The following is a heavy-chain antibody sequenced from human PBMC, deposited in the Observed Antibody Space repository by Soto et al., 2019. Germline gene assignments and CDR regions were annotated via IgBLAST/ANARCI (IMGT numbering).Heavy chain of an antibody. D-gene: IGHD6-13*01. J-gene: IGHJ6*02. CDR2: IYSGGST. Sequence: WGSLRLSCAASGFTVSSNYMSWVRQAPGKGLEWVSVIYSGGSTYYADSVKGRFTISRDNSKNTLYLQMNSLRAEDTAVYYCARDSATAEYYGMDVWGQGTTVTVSS. CDR3: ARDSATAEYYGMDV. V-gene: IGHV3-53*01. CDR1: GFTVSSNY.